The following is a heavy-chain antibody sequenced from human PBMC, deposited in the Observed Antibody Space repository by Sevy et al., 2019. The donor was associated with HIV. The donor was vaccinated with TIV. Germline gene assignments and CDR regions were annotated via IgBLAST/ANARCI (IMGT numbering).Heavy chain of an antibody. V-gene: IGHV3-30*18. CDR3: AKGVYSGYDVVGAFDI. D-gene: IGHD5-12*01. CDR2: ISYDGSNK. J-gene: IGHJ3*02. Sequence: GGSLRLSCAASGFTFSSYGMHWVRQAPGKGLEWVAVISYDGSNKYYADSVKGRFTISRDNSKNTLYLQMNSLRAEDTAVYYCAKGVYSGYDVVGAFDIWSQGTMVTVSS. CDR1: GFTFSSYG.